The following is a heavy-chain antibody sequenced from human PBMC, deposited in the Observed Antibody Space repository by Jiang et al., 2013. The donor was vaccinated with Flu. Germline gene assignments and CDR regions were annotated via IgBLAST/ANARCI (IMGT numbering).Heavy chain of an antibody. CDR1: GFSLSTSGVG. CDR2: IYWDDDK. CDR3: AHWGPYSGYNGGGAFDI. D-gene: IGHD5-24*01. J-gene: IGHJ3*02. V-gene: IGHV2-5*02. Sequence: KPTQTLTLTCTFSGFSLSTSGVGVGWIRQPPGKALEWLALIYWDDDKRYSPSLKSRLTITKDTSKNQVVLTMTNMDPVDTATYYCAHWGPYSGYNGGGAFDIWGQGTMVTVSS.